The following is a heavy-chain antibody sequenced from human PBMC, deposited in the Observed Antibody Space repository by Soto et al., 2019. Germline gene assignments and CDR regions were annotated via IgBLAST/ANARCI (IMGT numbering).Heavy chain of an antibody. CDR1: GGTFSSYA. J-gene: IGHJ4*02. V-gene: IGHV1-69*13. CDR2: IIPIFGTA. CDR3: ARGGSGLEQWLDPYY. Sequence: SVKVSCKASGGTFSSYAISWVRQAPGQGLEWMGGIIPIFGTANYAQKFQGRVTITADESTSTAYMELSSLRSEDTAVYYCARGGSGLEQWLDPYYWGQGTLVTVSS. D-gene: IGHD6-19*01.